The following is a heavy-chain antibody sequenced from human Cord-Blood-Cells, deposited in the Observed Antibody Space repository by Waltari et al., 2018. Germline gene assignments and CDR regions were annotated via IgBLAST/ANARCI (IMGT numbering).Heavy chain of an antibody. J-gene: IGHJ3*02. V-gene: IGHV4-34*01. CDR2: INHSGST. CDR3: ASIDAFDI. Sequence: QVQLQQWGAGLLKPSETLSLTCAVYGGSFSVYYWSWIRQPPGKGLEWIGEINHSGSTNYNPSLKSRVTISVDTSKNQFSLKLSSVTAADTAVYYCASIDAFDIWGQGTMVTVSS. CDR1: GGSFSVYY.